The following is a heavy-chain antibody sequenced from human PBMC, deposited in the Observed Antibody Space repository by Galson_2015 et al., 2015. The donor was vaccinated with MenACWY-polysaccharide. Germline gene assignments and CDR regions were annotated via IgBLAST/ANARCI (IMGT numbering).Heavy chain of an antibody. D-gene: IGHD5-12*01. CDR2: LKSDGSST. J-gene: IGHJ4*02. CDR3: ARGYSAYG. V-gene: IGHV3-74*01. CDR1: GFTFSTYW. Sequence: LRLSCAASGFTFSTYWMPWVRQAPGKGLVWVSRLKSDGSSTNYADSVKGRFTISRDNAKNTLYLQMNSLRAEDTALYYCARGYSAYGRGQGTLVTVSA.